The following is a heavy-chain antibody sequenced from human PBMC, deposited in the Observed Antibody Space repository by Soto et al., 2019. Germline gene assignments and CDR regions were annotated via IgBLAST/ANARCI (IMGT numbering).Heavy chain of an antibody. V-gene: IGHV4-31*03. J-gene: IGHJ5*02. Sequence: QVQLQESGPGLVKPSQTLSLTCTVSGGSISSGGYYWSWIRQHPGKGLEWIGYIYYSGSTYYNPSPQSRLTISVDTSKNQFSLKLSSVPAADTAVYYCARGDCYLGCWFDPWGQGTLVTVSS. D-gene: IGHD2-21*02. CDR2: IYYSGST. CDR1: GGSISSGGYY. CDR3: ARGDCYLGCWFDP.